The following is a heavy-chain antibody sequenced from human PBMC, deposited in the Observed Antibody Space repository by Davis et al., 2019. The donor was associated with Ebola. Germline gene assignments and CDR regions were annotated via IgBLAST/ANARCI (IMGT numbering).Heavy chain of an antibody. Sequence: SVKVSCKASGGTFSSYAISWVRQAPGQGLEWMGGIIPIFGTANYAQKFQGRVTITADESTSTAYMELSSLRSEDTAVYYCVWNYYDSSGYHFDYWGQGTLVTVSS. CDR1: GGTFSSYA. CDR3: VWNYYDSSGYHFDY. CDR2: IIPIFGTA. J-gene: IGHJ4*02. V-gene: IGHV1-69*13. D-gene: IGHD3-22*01.